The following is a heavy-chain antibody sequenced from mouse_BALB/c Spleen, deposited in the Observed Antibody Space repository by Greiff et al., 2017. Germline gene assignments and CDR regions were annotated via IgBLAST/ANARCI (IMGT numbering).Heavy chain of an antibody. CDR1: GFNITDTY. D-gene: IGHD2-3*01. CDR2: IDPANGNT. Sequence: VQLKQSGAELVKPGASVKLSCTASGFNITDTYMHWVKQRPEQGLEWIGRIDPANGNTKYDPKFQGKATITADTSSNTAYLQLSSLTSEDTAVYYCAFYDGYWYFDVWGAGTTVTVSS. J-gene: IGHJ1*01. CDR3: AFYDGYWYFDV. V-gene: IGHV14-3*02.